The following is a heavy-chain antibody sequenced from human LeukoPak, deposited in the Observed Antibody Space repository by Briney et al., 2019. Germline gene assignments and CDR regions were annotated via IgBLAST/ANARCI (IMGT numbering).Heavy chain of an antibody. Sequence: GGSLRLSCAASGFTFSSYGMHWVRQAPGKGLEWVAFIRYDGSNKYYADSVKGRFTISRDNSKNTLYLQMNSLRAEDTAVYYCATGVLRFLEWLLGYMDVWGKGTTVTVSS. CDR1: GFTFSSYG. J-gene: IGHJ6*03. D-gene: IGHD3-3*01. V-gene: IGHV3-30*02. CDR3: ATGVLRFLEWLLGYMDV. CDR2: IRYDGSNK.